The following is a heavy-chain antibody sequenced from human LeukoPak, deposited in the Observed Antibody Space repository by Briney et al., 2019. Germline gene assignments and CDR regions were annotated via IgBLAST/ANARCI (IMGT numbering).Heavy chain of an antibody. D-gene: IGHD6-13*01. CDR3: AREFVAAAGPLSVADH. CDR2: IYHSGST. Sequence: TSETLSLTCAVSGGSISSSNWWSCVRQPPGKGLEWIGEIYHSGSTNYNPSLKSRVTISVDKSKNQFSLKLSSVTAADTAVYYCAREFVAAAGPLSVADHWGQGTLVTVSS. V-gene: IGHV4-4*02. CDR1: GGSISSSNW. J-gene: IGHJ4*02.